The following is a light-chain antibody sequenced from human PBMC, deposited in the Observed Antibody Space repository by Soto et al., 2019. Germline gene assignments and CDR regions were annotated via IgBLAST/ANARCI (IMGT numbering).Light chain of an antibody. CDR2: AVS. Sequence: QSALTQPASVSGSPGQSITISCTGTSSDVGGYNHVSWYQHSPGKAPKLILFAVSDRPSGVSHRFSGSKSGNTASLTISGLQADDEADYYCCSYTSLSTVVFGGVTQLTVL. J-gene: IGLJ2*01. V-gene: IGLV2-14*01. CDR3: CSYTSLSTVV. CDR1: SSDVGGYNH.